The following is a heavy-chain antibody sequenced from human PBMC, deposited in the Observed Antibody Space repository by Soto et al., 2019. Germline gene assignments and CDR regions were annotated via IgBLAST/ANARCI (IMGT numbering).Heavy chain of an antibody. Sequence: SETLSLTCAVSGGSISSGGYSWSWIRQPPGKGLEWIGYIYHSGSTYYNPSLKSRVTISVDRSKNQFSLKLSSVTAADTAVYYCAREAPYDSSGYSPYFDYWGQGTLVTVSS. CDR2: IYHSGST. CDR1: GGSISSGGYS. J-gene: IGHJ4*02. D-gene: IGHD3-22*01. V-gene: IGHV4-30-2*01. CDR3: AREAPYDSSGYSPYFDY.